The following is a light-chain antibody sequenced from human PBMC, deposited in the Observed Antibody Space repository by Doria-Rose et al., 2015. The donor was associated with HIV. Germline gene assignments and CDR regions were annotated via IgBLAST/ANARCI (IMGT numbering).Light chain of an antibody. CDR2: DNN. V-gene: IGLV1-51*01. CDR1: SSNIGNNY. J-gene: IGLJ3*02. Sequence: QSVLTQPPSVSAAPGQKVTISCSGSSSNIGNNYVSWYQQLPGTAPKLLIYDNNKRPSGIPDRFSGSKSGTSATLGITGLQTGDEADYYCGTWDSSLSAGWVFGGGTKLTGL. CDR3: GTWDSSLSAGWV.